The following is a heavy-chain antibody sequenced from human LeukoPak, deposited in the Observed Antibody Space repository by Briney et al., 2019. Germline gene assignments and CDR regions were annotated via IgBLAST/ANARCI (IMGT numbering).Heavy chain of an antibody. CDR2: ISGSGGST. J-gene: IGHJ5*02. D-gene: IGHD5-18*01. CDR1: GFTFSSYA. Sequence: PGGSLRLSCAASGFTFSSYAMSWVRQAPGKGLEWVSTISGSGGSTHYADSVKGRFTIPRDNSKNTLYLQMNSLRAEEKAVYYCVRGYSYGWFDPWGQGTLVTVSS. V-gene: IGHV3-23*01. CDR3: VRGYSYGWFDP.